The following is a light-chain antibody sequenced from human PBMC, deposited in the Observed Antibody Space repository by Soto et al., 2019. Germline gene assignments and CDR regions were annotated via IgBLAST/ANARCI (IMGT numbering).Light chain of an antibody. CDR2: ADN. Sequence: QSVLTQTPSVSGAPGQKITMSCTGSSSNIGAGYDVHWYQQVPGAAPRLLIYADNNRPSGVPDRFSASKSGTSASLAITGLQGEDEANYYCAAWDDSLIGVVFGGGTKLTVL. CDR1: SSNIGAGYD. CDR3: AAWDDSLIGVV. V-gene: IGLV1-40*01. J-gene: IGLJ2*01.